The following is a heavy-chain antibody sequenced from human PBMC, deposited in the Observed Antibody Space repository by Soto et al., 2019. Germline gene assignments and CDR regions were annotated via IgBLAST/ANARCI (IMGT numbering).Heavy chain of an antibody. CDR3: ARDLGYSYTYYYYYGMDV. CDR1: GGSISSGSYF. CDR2: IYYSGST. D-gene: IGHD5-18*01. Sequence: KTSETLSLTCTVSGGSISSGSYFWGWIRQPPGKGLEWIGSIYYSGSTSYNPSLRSRVTMSVDTSKNQFSLKLSSVTAADTAVYYCARDLGYSYTYYYYYGMDVWGQGTTVTVSS. J-gene: IGHJ6*02. V-gene: IGHV4-39*07.